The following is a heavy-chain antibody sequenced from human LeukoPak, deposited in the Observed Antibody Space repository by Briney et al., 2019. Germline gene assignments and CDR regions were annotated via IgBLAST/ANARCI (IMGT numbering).Heavy chain of an antibody. CDR2: ISGSGGST. CDR1: GFTVSSNS. J-gene: IGHJ4*02. CDR3: ARDPKPYGSYYSH. V-gene: IGHV3-23*01. Sequence: HPGGSLRLSCTVSGFTVSSNSMSWVRQAPGKGLEWVSAISGSGGSTYYADSVKGRFTISRDNSKNTLYLQMNSLRAEDTAVYYCARDPKPYGSYYSHWGQGTLVTVSS. D-gene: IGHD1-26*01.